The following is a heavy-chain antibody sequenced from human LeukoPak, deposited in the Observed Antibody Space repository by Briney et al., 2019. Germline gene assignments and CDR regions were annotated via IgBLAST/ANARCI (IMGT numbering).Heavy chain of an antibody. CDR2: INPNGGGT. CDR3: ARDWGSLTGDVGGVDY. J-gene: IGHJ4*02. CDR1: GYTFTGYY. V-gene: IGHV1-2*02. D-gene: IGHD7-27*01. Sequence: ASVKVPCKASGYTFTGYYIHWVRQAPGQGLEWMGWINPNGGGTNYAQKFQGRVTTTRDTSVSTAYMELSRLRSDDTAVYYCARDWGSLTGDVGGVDYWGQGTLVTVSS.